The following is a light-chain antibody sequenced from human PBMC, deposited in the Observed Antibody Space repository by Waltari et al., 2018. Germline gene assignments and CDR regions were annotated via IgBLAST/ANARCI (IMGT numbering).Light chain of an antibody. Sequence: DIQMTQSPSSLSASAGDRVTITCRASQSIATYLNWYQQKQGKAPILLIYAASSLQFGVPSRFSGSGSETDFTLAISSLQPEDFATYFCQQSYSAPHTFGGGTQVEVK. V-gene: IGKV1-39*01. CDR3: QQSYSAPHT. CDR1: QSIATY. J-gene: IGKJ4*01. CDR2: AAS.